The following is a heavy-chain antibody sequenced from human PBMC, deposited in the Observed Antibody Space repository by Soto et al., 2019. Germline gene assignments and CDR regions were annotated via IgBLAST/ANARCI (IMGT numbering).Heavy chain of an antibody. J-gene: IGHJ6*02. CDR3: AREGSPRHYYGMDV. CDR2: IWYDGSNK. V-gene: IGHV3-33*01. Sequence: GGSLRLSCAASGFTFSSYGMHWVRQAPGKGLEWVAVIWYDGSNKYYADSVKGRFTISRDNSKNTLYLQMNSLRAEDTAVYYCAREGSPRHYYGMDVWGQGTTVTVSS. D-gene: IGHD1-26*01. CDR1: GFTFSSYG.